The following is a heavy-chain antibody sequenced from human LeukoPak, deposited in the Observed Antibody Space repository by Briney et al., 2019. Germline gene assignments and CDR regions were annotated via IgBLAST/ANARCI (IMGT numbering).Heavy chain of an antibody. CDR3: ARVGPGYSSSDY. CDR1: GGSISSYY. J-gene: IGHJ4*02. CDR2: IYYSGST. D-gene: IGHD6-6*01. Sequence: PSETLSLTCTVSGGSISSYYWSSIRQPPGKGLEWIGYIYYSGSTNYNPSLKSRVTMSVDTSKNQFSLKLSSVTAADTAVYYCARVGPGYSSSDYWGQGTLVTVSS. V-gene: IGHV4-59*01.